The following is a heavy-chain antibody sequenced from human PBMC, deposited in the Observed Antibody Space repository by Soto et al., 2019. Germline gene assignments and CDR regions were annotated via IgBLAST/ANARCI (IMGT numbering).Heavy chain of an antibody. V-gene: IGHV1-46*01. CDR2: INPRGEST. CDR1: GYTFTNYY. D-gene: IGHD3-16*01. CDR3: AKDSHWGIISPTHDH. Sequence: ASVKVSCKASGYTFTNYYMHWVRQAPGQGLEWMGMINPRGESTSYAQKFRGRVTVTRDTSTTTVYMELTRLRSEDTAIYYCAKDSHWGIISPTHDHWGQGTLVTVSS. J-gene: IGHJ4*02.